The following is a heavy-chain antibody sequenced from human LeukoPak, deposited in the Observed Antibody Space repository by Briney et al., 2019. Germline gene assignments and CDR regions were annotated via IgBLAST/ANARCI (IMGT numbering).Heavy chain of an antibody. V-gene: IGHV1-2*02. D-gene: IGHD3-10*01. CDR1: GYTFTGYY. CDR2: INPNSGGT. Sequence: GASVKVSCKASGYTFTGYYMHWVRQAPGQGLGWMGWINPNSGGTNYAQKFQGRVTMTRDTSISTAYMELSRLRSDDTAVYYCATSLWFGELSHYFDYWAQGTLVTVSS. J-gene: IGHJ4*02. CDR3: ATSLWFGELSHYFDY.